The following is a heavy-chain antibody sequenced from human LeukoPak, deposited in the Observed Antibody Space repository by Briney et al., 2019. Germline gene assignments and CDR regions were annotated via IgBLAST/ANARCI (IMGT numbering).Heavy chain of an antibody. D-gene: IGHD5-12*01. V-gene: IGHV3-33*01. CDR1: GFTFSSYG. CDR3: ARGSWRGYSGYRDAFDI. CDR2: IWYDGSNK. Sequence: SGGSLGLSCAASGFTFSSYGMHWVRQAPGKGLEWVAVIWYDGSNKYYADSVKGRFTISRDNSKNTLYLQMNSLRAEDTAVYYCARGSWRGYSGYRDAFDIWGQGTMVTVSS. J-gene: IGHJ3*02.